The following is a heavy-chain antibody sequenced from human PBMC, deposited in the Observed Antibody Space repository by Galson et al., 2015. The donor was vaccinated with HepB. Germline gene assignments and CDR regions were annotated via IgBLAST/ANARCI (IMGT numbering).Heavy chain of an antibody. Sequence: SLRLSCAASGFTFSSYAMHWVRQAPGKGLEWVAVISYDGSNKYYADSVKGRFTISRDNSKNTLYLQMNSLRAEDTAVYYCARDHYCSGGSCYNGMDVWGQGTTVTVSS. CDR1: GFTFSSYA. CDR3: ARDHYCSGGSCYNGMDV. CDR2: ISYDGSNK. D-gene: IGHD2-15*01. V-gene: IGHV3-30*04. J-gene: IGHJ6*02.